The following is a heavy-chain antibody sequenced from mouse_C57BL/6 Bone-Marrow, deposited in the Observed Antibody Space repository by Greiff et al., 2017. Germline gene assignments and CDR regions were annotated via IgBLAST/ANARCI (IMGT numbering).Heavy chain of an antibody. CDR2: IYPGDGDT. CDR1: GYAFSSSW. D-gene: IGHD1-1*01. CDR3: ASSHYGSSLDY. Sequence: VQLQQSGPELVKPGASVKISCKASGYAFSSSWMNWVKQRPGKGLEWIGRIYPGDGDTNYNGKFKGKATMTADKSSSTAYMHLSNLTSEDSAVYFCASSHYGSSLDYWGQGTTLTVSS. J-gene: IGHJ2*01. V-gene: IGHV1-82*01.